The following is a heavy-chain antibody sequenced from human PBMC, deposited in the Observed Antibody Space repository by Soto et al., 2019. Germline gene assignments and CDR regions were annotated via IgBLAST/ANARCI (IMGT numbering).Heavy chain of an antibody. CDR2: ISAYNGNT. Sequence: ASVKVSCKASGYTSTSSGISWVRQAPGQGLEWMGWISAYNGNTNYAQKLQGRVTMTTDTSTSTAYMELRSLRSDDTAVYYCARTKYSSGPGYYFDYWGQGTLVTVSS. V-gene: IGHV1-18*01. J-gene: IGHJ4*02. CDR1: GYTSTSSG. CDR3: ARTKYSSGPGYYFDY. D-gene: IGHD6-19*01.